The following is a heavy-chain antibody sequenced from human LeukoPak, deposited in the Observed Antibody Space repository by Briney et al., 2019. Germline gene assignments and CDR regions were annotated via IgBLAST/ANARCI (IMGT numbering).Heavy chain of an antibody. V-gene: IGHV4-4*07. CDR1: GGSISSYY. J-gene: IGHJ4*02. CDR2: IYTSGST. CDR3: ARDQGDGYNPPGEY. D-gene: IGHD5-24*01. Sequence: SETLSLTCTVSGGSISSYYWSWIRQPAGKGLEWIGRIYTSGSTNYNPSLKSRVTMSVDTSKNQFSLELSSVTAADTAVHYCARDQGDGYNPPGEYWGQGTLVTVSS.